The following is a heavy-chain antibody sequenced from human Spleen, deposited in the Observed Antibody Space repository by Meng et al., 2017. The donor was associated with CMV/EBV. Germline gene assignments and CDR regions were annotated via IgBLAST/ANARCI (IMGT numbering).Heavy chain of an antibody. CDR2: IYSGGTT. Sequence: GGSLRLSCAASGFSVSSNSMNWVRQAPGRGLEWVSLIYSGGTTYYADSVKGRFTISRDNSKNTLYPQMDSLRAEDTAVYYCARALAAKWGYGMDVWGQGTTVTVSS. CDR1: GFSVSSNS. J-gene: IGHJ6*02. V-gene: IGHV3-53*01. CDR3: ARALAAKWGYGMDV. D-gene: IGHD1-26*01.